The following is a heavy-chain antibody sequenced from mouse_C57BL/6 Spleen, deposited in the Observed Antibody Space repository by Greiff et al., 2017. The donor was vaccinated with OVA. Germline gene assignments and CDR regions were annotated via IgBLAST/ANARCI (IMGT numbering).Heavy chain of an antibody. D-gene: IGHD2-2*01. CDR3: ARRRVTADGWYFDV. V-gene: IGHV1-59*01. Sequence: QVQLQQPGAELVRPGTSVKLSCKASGYTFTSYWMHWVKQRPGQGLEWIGVIDPSDSYTNYNQKFKGKATLTVDTSSSTAYMQLSSLTSEDSAVYYCARRRVTADGWYFDVWGTGTTVTVSS. J-gene: IGHJ1*03. CDR1: GYTFTSYW. CDR2: IDPSDSYT.